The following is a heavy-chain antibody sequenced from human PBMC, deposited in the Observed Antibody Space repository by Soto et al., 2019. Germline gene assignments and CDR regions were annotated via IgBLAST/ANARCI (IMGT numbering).Heavy chain of an antibody. J-gene: IGHJ3*02. V-gene: IGHV3-64*01. CDR1: GFTFSSYA. CDR3: ARSRTAMVINDAFDI. Sequence: GGSLRLSCAASGFTFSSYAMHWVRQAPGKGLEYVSAISSNGGSTYHANSVKGRFTISRDNSKNTLYLQMGSLRAEDMAVYYCARSRTAMVINDAFDIWGQGTMVTVSS. CDR2: ISSNGGST. D-gene: IGHD5-18*01.